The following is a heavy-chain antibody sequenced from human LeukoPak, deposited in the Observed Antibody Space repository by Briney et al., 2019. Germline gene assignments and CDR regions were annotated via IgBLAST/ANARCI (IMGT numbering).Heavy chain of an antibody. CDR2: IDPGDSFT. Sequence: AESLKSSCCASSALSISYYIMCGRQMPGKGLEWMGRIDPGDSFTKYRPSLEGRVTISADKSLSTVYLQWSSLKAWDTGIFYGKRDGGGGSSWGSHWGEGTLVTVSS. CDR1: SALSISYY. J-gene: IGHJ1*01. V-gene: IGHV5-10-1*01. CDR3: KRDGGGGSSWGSH. D-gene: IGHD2/OR15-2a*01.